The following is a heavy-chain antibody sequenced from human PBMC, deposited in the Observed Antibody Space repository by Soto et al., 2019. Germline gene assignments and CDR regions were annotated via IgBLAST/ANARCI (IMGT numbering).Heavy chain of an antibody. V-gene: IGHV1-2*02. CDR3: ARVIRGAYYNSPLDT. CDR2: INPYSGGA. Sequence: ASVKVSCKASGYTFTGYFMHWVGKTPGQGLEWRGWINPYSGGADYAQSFQGRVTMTRDTSISTVYMELSRLGFDDTAVYYCARVIRGAYYNSPLDTWGQGTVVTVSS. J-gene: IGHJ5*02. D-gene: IGHD3-10*01. CDR1: GYTFTGYF.